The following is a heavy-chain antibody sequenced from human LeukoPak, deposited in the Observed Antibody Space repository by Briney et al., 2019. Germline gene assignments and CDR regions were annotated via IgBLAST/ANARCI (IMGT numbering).Heavy chain of an antibody. D-gene: IGHD5-12*01. CDR1: GGSISSSYYY. CDR3: ARAPVATPSEFDY. V-gene: IGHV4-39*07. CDR2: IYYSGST. Sequence: SETLSLTCTVSGGSISSSYYYWGWIRQPPGKGLEWIGSIYYSGSTYYNPSLKSRVTISVDTSKNQFSLKLSSTTAADTAVYYCARAPVATPSEFDYWGQGTLVTVSS. J-gene: IGHJ4*02.